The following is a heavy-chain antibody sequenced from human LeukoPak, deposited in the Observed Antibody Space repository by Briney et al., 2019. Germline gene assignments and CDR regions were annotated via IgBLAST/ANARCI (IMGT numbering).Heavy chain of an antibody. J-gene: IGHJ3*02. CDR2: INHSGST. V-gene: IGHV4-34*01. D-gene: IGHD6-13*01. Sequence: SETLSLTCAVYSGSFSGYYWSWIRQPPGKGLEWIGEINHSGSTNYNPSLKSRVTISVDTSKNQFSPKLTSVTAADTAVYYCARMTAGAFDMWGQGTMVTVSA. CDR3: ARMTAGAFDM. CDR1: SGSFSGYY.